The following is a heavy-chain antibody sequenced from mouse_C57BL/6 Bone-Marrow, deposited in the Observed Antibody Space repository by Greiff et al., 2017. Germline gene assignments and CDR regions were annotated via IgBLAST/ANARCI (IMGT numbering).Heavy chain of an antibody. CDR2: IDPSDSYT. J-gene: IGHJ2*01. CDR1: GYTFTSYW. CDR3: ARGVPFDY. Sequence: QVQLQQPGAELVRPGTSVTLSCKASGYTFTSYWMHWVKQRPGQGLEWIGVIDPSDSYTNYNQKFKGKATLTVDTSSSTAYMQLSSLTSEDSAVXYCARGVPFDYWGQGTTLTVSS. V-gene: IGHV1-59*01.